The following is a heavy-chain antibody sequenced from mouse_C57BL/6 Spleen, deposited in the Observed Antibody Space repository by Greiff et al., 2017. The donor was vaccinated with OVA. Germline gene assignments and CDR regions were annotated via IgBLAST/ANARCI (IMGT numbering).Heavy chain of an antibody. Sequence: DVMLVQSGAGLVKPGGSLKLSCAASGFTFSSYAMSWVRQTPGKRLEWVGTISAGGGYTYYPDNVKGRVTLSRDKSKNNLYLQMSHLTSEDTAVYYCARGGGGDYFDYWGQGTTLTVSS. CDR1: GFTFSSYA. V-gene: IGHV5-4*03. CDR2: ISAGGGYT. CDR3: ARGGGGDYFDY. J-gene: IGHJ2*01.